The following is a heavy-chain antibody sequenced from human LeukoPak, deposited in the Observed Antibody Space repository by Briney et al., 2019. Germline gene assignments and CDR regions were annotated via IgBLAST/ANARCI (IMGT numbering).Heavy chain of an antibody. CDR2: INWNGGST. CDR1: GFTFISYW. V-gene: IGHV3-20*04. J-gene: IGHJ3*02. D-gene: IGHD6-19*01. Sequence: GGSLRLSCAAAGFTFISYWMSWVRQAPGKGLEWVSGINWNGGSTGYADSVKGRFTISRDNAKNSLYLQMNSLRAEDTALYYCARDIVLIAVAVRGSFDIWGQGTMVTVSS. CDR3: ARDIVLIAVAVRGSFDI.